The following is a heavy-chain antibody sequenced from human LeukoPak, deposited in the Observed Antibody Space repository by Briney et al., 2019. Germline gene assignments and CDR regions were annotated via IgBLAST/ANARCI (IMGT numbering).Heavy chain of an antibody. CDR1: GYTFTAYY. CDR2: INPNSGGT. D-gene: IGHD4-17*01. CDR3: ARGLTGTEGGY. Sequence: GASVKVSCKASGYTFTAYYMHWVRQAPGQGLEWMGWINPNSGGTNYAQKFQGRVTMTRDTSISTGNMELSRPTSDDTAVYYCARGLTGTEGGYWGQGTLVTVSS. J-gene: IGHJ4*02. V-gene: IGHV1-2*02.